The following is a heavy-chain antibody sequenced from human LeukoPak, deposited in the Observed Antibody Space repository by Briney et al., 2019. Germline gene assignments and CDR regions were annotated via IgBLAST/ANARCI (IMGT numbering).Heavy chain of an antibody. Sequence: GGSLRLSCAPSGFTFSSYAMSWVRQAPGKGLEWVSGISWNSGSIGYADSVKGRFTISRDNAKNSLYLQMNSLRAEDTAVYYCARGTTFPYYYYMDVWGKGTTVTVSS. CDR2: ISWNSGSI. CDR1: GFTFSSYA. D-gene: IGHD2/OR15-2a*01. V-gene: IGHV3-9*01. J-gene: IGHJ6*03. CDR3: ARGTTFPYYYYMDV.